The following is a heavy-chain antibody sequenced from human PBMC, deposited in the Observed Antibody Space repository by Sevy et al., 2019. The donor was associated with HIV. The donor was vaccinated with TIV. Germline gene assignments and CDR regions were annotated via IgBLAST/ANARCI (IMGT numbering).Heavy chain of an antibody. CDR2: ISAYNGNT. D-gene: IGHD5-18*01. J-gene: IGHJ4*02. CDR3: ARDNRGYSYGYKGY. CDR1: GYTFTSYG. Sequence: ASVKVSCKASGYTFTSYGISWERQAPGRGLEWMGWISAYNGNTNYAQKLQGRVTMTTDTSTSTAYMELRSLRSDDTAVYYCARDNRGYSYGYKGYWGQGTLVTVSS. V-gene: IGHV1-18*04.